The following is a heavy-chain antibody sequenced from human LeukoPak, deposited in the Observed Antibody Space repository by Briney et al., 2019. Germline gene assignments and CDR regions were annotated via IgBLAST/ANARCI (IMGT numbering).Heavy chain of an antibody. Sequence: GESLKISCKGSGYNFTPYWIVWVRQMPGKGLEWMGIIYPGDSDTRYSPSFQGQVTISADKSISTAYLQWSSLKASDTAMYYCASRITMVRGVSWGQGTLVTVSS. D-gene: IGHD3-10*01. V-gene: IGHV5-51*01. J-gene: IGHJ4*02. CDR2: IYPGDSDT. CDR1: GYNFTPYW. CDR3: ASRITMVRGVS.